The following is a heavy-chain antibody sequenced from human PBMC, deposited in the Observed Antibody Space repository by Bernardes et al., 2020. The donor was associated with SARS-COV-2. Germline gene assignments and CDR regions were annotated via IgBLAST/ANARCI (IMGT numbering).Heavy chain of an antibody. CDR1: GFTFTSYA. J-gene: IGHJ4*02. D-gene: IGHD2-2*01. Sequence: GGSLSLSCAASGFTFTSYAMSWVRQVPGRGLEWFSSISNSGRTIYYADTVKGRFTISRDNSKDTVYLQMNSLRVEDTAVYYCAKWASTDYFRSWGQGTLVTVSS. CDR2: ISNSGRTI. V-gene: IGHV3-23*01. CDR3: AKWASTDYFRS.